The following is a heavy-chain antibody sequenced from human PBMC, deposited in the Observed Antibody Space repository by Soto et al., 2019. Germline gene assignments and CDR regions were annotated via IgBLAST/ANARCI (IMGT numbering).Heavy chain of an antibody. CDR2: ISAYNGNT. CDR3: ARDKTPYGDFDWSDP. V-gene: IGHV1-18*01. J-gene: IGHJ5*02. D-gene: IGHD4-17*01. Sequence: ASVKVSCKASGYTFTSYGISWVRQAPGQGLEWMGWISAYNGNTNYAQKLQGRVTMTTDTSTSTAYMELRSLRSDDTAVYYCARDKTPYGDFDWSDPWGQGTLVTVSS. CDR1: GYTFTSYG.